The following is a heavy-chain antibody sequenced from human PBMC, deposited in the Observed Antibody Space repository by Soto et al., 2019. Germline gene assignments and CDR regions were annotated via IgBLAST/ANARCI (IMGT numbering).Heavy chain of an antibody. CDR2: INQDGSGK. CDR1: GFTFSNHW. D-gene: IGHD2-2*01. J-gene: IGHJ6*01. CDR3: AQDHVRYCRRTGCYGMDV. V-gene: IGHV3-7*01. Sequence: GGSLRLSCAASGFTFSNHWMNWVRQAPGKGLEWVANINQDGSGKYYVDSVKGRFTISRENARNSLYLQMDSLRAEDAAVYYCAQDHVRYCRRTGCYGMDVWGQGTTVTLAS.